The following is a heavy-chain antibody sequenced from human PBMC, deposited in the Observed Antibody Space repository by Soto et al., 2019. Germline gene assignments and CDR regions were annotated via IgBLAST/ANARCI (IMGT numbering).Heavy chain of an antibody. CDR1: GGSISSSSYY. D-gene: IGHD6-13*01. CDR3: ARGEAAAAKGPYYFDY. V-gene: IGHV4-39*07. J-gene: IGHJ4*02. Sequence: SETLSLTCTVSGGSISSSSYYWSWIRQPPGKGLEWIGEINHSGSTNYNPSLKSRVTISVDTSKNQFSLKLSSVTAADTAVYYCARGEAAAAKGPYYFDYWGQGTLVTVSS. CDR2: INHSGST.